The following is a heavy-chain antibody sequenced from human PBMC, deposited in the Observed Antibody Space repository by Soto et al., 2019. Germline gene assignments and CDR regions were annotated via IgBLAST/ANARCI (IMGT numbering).Heavy chain of an antibody. V-gene: IGHV4-4*02. J-gene: IGHJ4*02. D-gene: IGHD6-19*01. CDR1: GGSISSSNW. CDR2: IYHSGST. Sequence: SETLSLTCAVSGGSISSSNWWCWVRQPPGKGLGWIGEIYHSGSTNYNSSLKSRVTISVDKTKNQFSMKLSSVTAADTAVYYCARVGEYRSGWSGSEILGFDYWGQGTLVTVSS. CDR3: ARVGEYRSGWSGSEILGFDY.